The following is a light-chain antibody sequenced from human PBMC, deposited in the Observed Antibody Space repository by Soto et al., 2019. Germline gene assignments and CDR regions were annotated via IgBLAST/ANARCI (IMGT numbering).Light chain of an antibody. J-gene: IGKJ3*01. V-gene: IGKV3-11*01. CDR2: DAS. CDR1: QSVSSY. Sequence: EIVLTQSPATLSLSPGERATLSCRASQSVSSYLACYQQKPGQAPRLLIYDASNRATGIPARFSGSGSGTDFTLTISSLEPEDCAVYYCQQRSNWPKITFGPGTKVDIK. CDR3: QQRSNWPKIT.